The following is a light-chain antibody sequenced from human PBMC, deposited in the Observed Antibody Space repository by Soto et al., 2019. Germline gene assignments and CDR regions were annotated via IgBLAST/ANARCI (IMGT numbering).Light chain of an antibody. J-gene: IGLJ1*01. CDR1: SSDVGGYNY. CDR3: GSYPSSSTYV. Sequence: QSVLTQPASVSGSPGQSITISCTGTSSDVGGYNYVSWHQQHPGKAPKLMIYDVSNRPSGVSNRFSGSKSGNTASLTISGLQAEDEADYYCGSYPSSSTYVFGTGTKVTVL. V-gene: IGLV2-14*01. CDR2: DVS.